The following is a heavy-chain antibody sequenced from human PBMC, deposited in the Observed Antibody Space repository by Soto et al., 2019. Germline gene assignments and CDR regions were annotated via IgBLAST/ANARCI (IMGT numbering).Heavy chain of an antibody. D-gene: IGHD3-10*01. CDR2: IWYDGTNK. Sequence: GGSLRLSCAVSGFTFSSYGMQWVRQAPGKGLEWVAIIWYDGTNKYYADSVKGRFTISRDNSKSTLDLQMNSLRAEDTAIYYCARAFLRGSAATIDYWGQGSLVTVSS. V-gene: IGHV3-33*01. CDR1: GFTFSSYG. J-gene: IGHJ4*02. CDR3: ARAFLRGSAATIDY.